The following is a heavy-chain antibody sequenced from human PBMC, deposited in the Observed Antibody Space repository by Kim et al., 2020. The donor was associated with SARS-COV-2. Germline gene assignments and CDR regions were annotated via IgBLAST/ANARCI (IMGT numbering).Heavy chain of an antibody. V-gene: IGHV4-34*01. CDR3: ARGGWVAGVGY. D-gene: IGHD6-19*01. J-gene: IGHJ4*02. CDR1: GGSFSGYY. Sequence: SETLSLTCAVYGGSFSGYYLSWIRQPPGKGLEWIGEINHSGSTNYNPSLKSRVTISVDTSKNQFSLMLSSVTAADTAVYYCARGGWVAGVGYWGQGTLLT. CDR2: INHSGST.